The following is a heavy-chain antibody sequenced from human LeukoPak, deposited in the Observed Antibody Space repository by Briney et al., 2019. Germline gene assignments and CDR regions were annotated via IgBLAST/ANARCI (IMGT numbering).Heavy chain of an antibody. J-gene: IGHJ3*02. V-gene: IGHV3-21*01. CDR1: GFTFSSYS. Sequence: GGSLRLSCAASGFTFSSYSMNWVRQAPGKGLEWVSSISSSSTYIYYADSLKGRFTISRDNAKNSLYLQMNSLRAEDTAVYYCARDQIVSSWYDRDAFDIWGQGTMVTVSS. CDR2: ISSSSTYI. CDR3: ARDQIVSSWYDRDAFDI. D-gene: IGHD6-13*01.